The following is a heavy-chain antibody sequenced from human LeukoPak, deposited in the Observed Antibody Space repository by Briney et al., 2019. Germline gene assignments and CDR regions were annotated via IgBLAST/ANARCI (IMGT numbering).Heavy chain of an antibody. J-gene: IGHJ4*02. CDR3: AKSGSIWYYFDF. Sequence: GRSLRLSCAASGFTFSSYVMHWVRQAPGKGLEWVAVISYDGSNEYYADSVKGRFTISRDNSKNTVYLQMNSLRAEDTAVYYCAKSGSIWYYFDFWGQGTLVTVSS. CDR1: GFTFSSYV. CDR2: ISYDGSNE. D-gene: IGHD6-13*01. V-gene: IGHV3-30*04.